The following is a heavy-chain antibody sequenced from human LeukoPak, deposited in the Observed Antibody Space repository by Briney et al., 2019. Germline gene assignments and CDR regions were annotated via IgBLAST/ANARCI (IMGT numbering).Heavy chain of an antibody. CDR2: IYHTGGT. J-gene: IGHJ2*01. D-gene: IGHD2-21*02. V-gene: IGHV4-30-2*01. CDR1: CRSISSGDYS. CDR3: ARDHSVTGYWYFDL. Sequence: SETLSLTCAVSCRSISSGDYSWSWVRQPPGKGLEWIGYIYHTGGTFYNPSLKSRVTMSADRSKNQFSLKLSSVTAADTAVYYCARDHSVTGYWYFDLWGRGTLVTVSS.